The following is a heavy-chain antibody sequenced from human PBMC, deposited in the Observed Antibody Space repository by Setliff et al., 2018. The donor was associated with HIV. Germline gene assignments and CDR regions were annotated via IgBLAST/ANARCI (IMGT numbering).Heavy chain of an antibody. CDR1: GDSISNNGYY. J-gene: IGHJ5*02. Sequence: PSETLSLTCTVSGDSISNNGYYWAWIRTPPGKGLEWSGCVYHRGTTYYNPSLKSLLAMSVDTSKNKFFLKLNSLTAADTAVYYCSLQHGRPMRWFDPRGPGTLVTVSS. CDR2: VYHRGTT. D-gene: IGHD2-2*01. V-gene: IGHV4-39*01. CDR3: SLQHGRPMRWFDP.